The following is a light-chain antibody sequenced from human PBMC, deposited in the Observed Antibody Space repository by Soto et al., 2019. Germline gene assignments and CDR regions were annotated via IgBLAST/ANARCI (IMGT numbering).Light chain of an antibody. CDR2: RNN. CDR3: VAWDDTLDAQV. J-gene: IGLJ3*02. V-gene: IGLV1-47*01. Sequence: QSVLTQSPSASGTPGQRVTISCSGSRSNIGRNFAYWYQHVPGTAPRLLIQRNNERPSGVPDRFSGSKSGTSVSLAISGLRSDDEATYYCVAWDDTLDAQVFCGGTKLTVL. CDR1: RSNIGRNF.